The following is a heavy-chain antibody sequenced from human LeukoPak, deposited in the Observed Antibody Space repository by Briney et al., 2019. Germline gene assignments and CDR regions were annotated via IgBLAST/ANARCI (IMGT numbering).Heavy chain of an antibody. Sequence: GGSLRLSCAASGFTFSSYGMHWVRQAPGKGLEWVAFIRYDGSNKYYAASVKGRFTISRDNSKDTLYLQMNSLRAEDTAVYYCAKNNYDYDFDPWGQGTLVTVSS. D-gene: IGHD3-22*01. CDR3: AKNNYDYDFDP. J-gene: IGHJ5*02. CDR2: IRYDGSNK. CDR1: GFTFSSYG. V-gene: IGHV3-30*02.